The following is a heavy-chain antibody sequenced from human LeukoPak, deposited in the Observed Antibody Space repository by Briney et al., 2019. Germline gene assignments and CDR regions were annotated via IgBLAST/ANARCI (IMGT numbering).Heavy chain of an antibody. CDR2: ISWNSGSI. D-gene: IGHD6-13*01. J-gene: IGHJ3*02. Sequence: GGSLRLSCAASGFTFSSYAMHWVRQAPGKGLEWVSGISWNSGSIGYADSVKGRFTISRDNAKNSLYLQMNSLRAEDTALYYCAKDTVAAGGNAFDIWGQGTMVTVSS. CDR1: GFTFSSYA. CDR3: AKDTVAAGGNAFDI. V-gene: IGHV3-9*01.